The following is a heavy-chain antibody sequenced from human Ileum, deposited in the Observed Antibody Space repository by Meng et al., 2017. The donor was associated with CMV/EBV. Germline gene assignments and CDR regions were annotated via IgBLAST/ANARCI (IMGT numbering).Heavy chain of an antibody. V-gene: IGHV4-4*07. CDR2: VSPGGI. CDR1: GVSISNYY. J-gene: IGHJ4*02. D-gene: IGHD3-10*01. CDR3: ARAAARGVPVDY. Sequence: QVQLPEPGPGLVKPSEHLSLTSSVSGVSISNYYWTWIRQPAGKGLEFIGRVSPGGIEYNPSLMSRVTMSLDTSRNQLSLNLNSVTAADTAVYYCARAAARGVPVDYWGQGILVTVSS.